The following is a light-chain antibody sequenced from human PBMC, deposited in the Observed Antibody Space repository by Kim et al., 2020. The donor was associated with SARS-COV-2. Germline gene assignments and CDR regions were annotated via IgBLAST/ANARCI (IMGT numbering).Light chain of an antibody. CDR1: SSNTGSNT. Sequence: VTISFSGRSSNTGSNTVSWFQQFPGTAPKLLIYSDNQRPSGVPDRFSASKSGSSASLAISGLQSDDEADYYCAAWDDSLNGRGVFGGGTQLTVL. J-gene: IGLJ3*02. CDR3: AAWDDSLNGRGV. V-gene: IGLV1-44*01. CDR2: SDN.